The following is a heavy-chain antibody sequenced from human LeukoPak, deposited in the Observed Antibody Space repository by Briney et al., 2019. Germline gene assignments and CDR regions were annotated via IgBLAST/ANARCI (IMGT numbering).Heavy chain of an antibody. CDR3: AREWGYSSGWYAGSHDAFDI. J-gene: IGHJ3*02. CDR1: GDSVSSNSAA. D-gene: IGHD6-19*01. CDR2: TYYRSQWYN. Sequence: SQTLSLTCAISGDSVSSNSAAWNWIRQSPSRGLEWLGRTYYRSQWYNDYAVSVKSRITINPDTSKNQFSLQLNSVTPEDTAVYYCAREWGYSSGWYAGSHDAFDIWGQGTMVTVSS. V-gene: IGHV6-1*01.